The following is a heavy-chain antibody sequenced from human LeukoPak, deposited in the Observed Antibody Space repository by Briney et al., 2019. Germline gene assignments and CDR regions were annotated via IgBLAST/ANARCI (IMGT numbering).Heavy chain of an antibody. V-gene: IGHV1-18*01. CDR2: ISAYNGNT. Sequence: ASVKVSCKASGYTFTSYGISWVRQAPGQGLEWMGWISAYNGNTNYAQKLQGSVTMTTDTTPSTAYMELRSPRSDDTAVYYCARDGLYGAGWFDPWGQGTLVTVSS. D-gene: IGHD6-19*01. CDR1: GYTFTSYG. J-gene: IGHJ5*02. CDR3: ARDGLYGAGWFDP.